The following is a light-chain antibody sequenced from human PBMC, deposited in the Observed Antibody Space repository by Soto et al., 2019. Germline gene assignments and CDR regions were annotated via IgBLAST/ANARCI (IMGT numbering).Light chain of an antibody. V-gene: IGLV8-61*01. CDR3: VLYVGSGISV. J-gene: IGLJ2*01. CDR1: SGSVSTSYY. Sequence: QTVVTLEPSFSVSPGGTVTLTCGLSSGSVSTSYYPSWYQQTPGQAPRTLIHSTNTRSSGVPDRFSGSILGNKAALTITGAQADDESDYYCVLYVGSGISVFGGGTQLTVL. CDR2: STN.